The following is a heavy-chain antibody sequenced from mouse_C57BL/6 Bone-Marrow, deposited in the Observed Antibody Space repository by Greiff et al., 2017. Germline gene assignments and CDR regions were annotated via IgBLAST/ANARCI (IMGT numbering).Heavy chain of an antibody. V-gene: IGHV1-81*01. D-gene: IGHD1-1*01. CDR1: GYTFTSYG. J-gene: IGHJ2*01. CDR3: AITTVVAFSKYFDY. Sequence: QVQLQQSGAELARPGASVKLSCKASGYTFTSYGISWVKQRTGQGLEWIGEIYPRSGNTYYNEKFKGKATLTADKSSSTAYMELRSLTSEYSAVYFWAITTVVAFSKYFDYWGQGTTLTVSS. CDR2: IYPRSGNT.